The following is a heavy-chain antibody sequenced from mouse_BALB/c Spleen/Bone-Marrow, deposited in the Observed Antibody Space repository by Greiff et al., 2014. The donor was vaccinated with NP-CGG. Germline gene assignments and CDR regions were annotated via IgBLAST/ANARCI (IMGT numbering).Heavy chain of an antibody. CDR3: ARKGYTGYFDV. J-gene: IGHJ1*01. CDR2: IWSGGGT. D-gene: IGHD2-2*01. Sequence: VMLVESGPGLVKPSQSLSITRTVSGFSLTTYGLHWVRQSPGKGLEWLGVIWSGGGTDYNAAFTSRLIITKDNSKSQVFFKMNSLQTNDTAMYYCARKGYTGYFDVWGAGTTVTVSS. CDR1: GFSLTTYG. V-gene: IGHV2-2*02.